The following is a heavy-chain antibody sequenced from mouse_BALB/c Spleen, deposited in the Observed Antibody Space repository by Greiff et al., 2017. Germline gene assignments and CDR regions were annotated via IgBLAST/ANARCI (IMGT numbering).Heavy chain of an antibody. J-gene: IGHJ3*01. Sequence: VQLQQPGAELVKPGASVKLSCTASGFNIKDTYMHWVKQRPEQGLEWIGRIDPANGNTKYDPKFQGKATITADTSSNTAYLQLSSLTSEDSAVYYCARGGTVVADPWFAYWGQGTLVTVSA. D-gene: IGHD1-1*01. V-gene: IGHV14-3*02. CDR2: IDPANGNT. CDR1: GFNIKDTY. CDR3: ARGGTVVADPWFAY.